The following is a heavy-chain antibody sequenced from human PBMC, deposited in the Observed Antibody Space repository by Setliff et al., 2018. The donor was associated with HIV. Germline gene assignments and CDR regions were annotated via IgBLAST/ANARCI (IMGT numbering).Heavy chain of an antibody. V-gene: IGHV4-61*02. CDR1: GGSISSGSYY. J-gene: IGHJ4*02. D-gene: IGHD3-10*01. CDR3: AGGLHYGLGKFGY. CDR2: IHTSGNT. Sequence: SETLSLTCTVSGGSISSGSYYWSWIRQPAGKGLEWIGRIHTSGNTNYNPSLKSRVTISVDTSKNQFSLKLSSVTAADTAVYYCAGGLHYGLGKFGYWGQGTLVTVSS.